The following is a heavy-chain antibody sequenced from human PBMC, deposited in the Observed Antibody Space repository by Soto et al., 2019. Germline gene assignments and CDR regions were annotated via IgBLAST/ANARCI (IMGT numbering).Heavy chain of an antibody. CDR2: IYYSGST. CDR1: GGSISSYY. Sequence: SETLSLTCTVPGGSISSYYWSWIRQPPGKGLEWIGYIYYSGSTNYNPSLKSRVTISVDTSKNQFSLKLSSVTAADTAVYYCAREGYFDWLDYYYGMDVWGQGTTVTVSS. J-gene: IGHJ6*02. D-gene: IGHD3-9*01. V-gene: IGHV4-59*01. CDR3: AREGYFDWLDYYYGMDV.